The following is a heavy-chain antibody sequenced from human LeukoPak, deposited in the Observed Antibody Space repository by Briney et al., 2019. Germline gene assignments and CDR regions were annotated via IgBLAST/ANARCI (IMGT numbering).Heavy chain of an antibody. Sequence: ASVKVSCKASGYTFTGYYMHWVRQAPGQGLEWMGWINPNSGGTNYAQKFQGRVTMTRDTSISTAYMELSRLRSDDTAVYYCARPFISYGGSEGYMDVWGKGTTVTISS. CDR1: GYTFTGYY. J-gene: IGHJ6*03. CDR3: ARPFISYGGSEGYMDV. V-gene: IGHV1-2*02. CDR2: INPNSGGT. D-gene: IGHD5-12*01.